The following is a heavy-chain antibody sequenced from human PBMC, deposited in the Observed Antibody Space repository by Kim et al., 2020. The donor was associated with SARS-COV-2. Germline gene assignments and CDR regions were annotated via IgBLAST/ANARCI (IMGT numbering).Heavy chain of an antibody. Sequence: GGSLRLSCAASGFTFSSYGMHWVRQAPGKGLEWVAVIWYDGSNKYYADSVKGRFTISKDNSKNTLYLQMNSLRAEDTAVYYCAKDRGDDTENNYYYYGMDVWGQGTTVTVSS. CDR1: GFTFSSYG. D-gene: IGHD3-10*01. CDR2: IWYDGSNK. J-gene: IGHJ6*02. CDR3: AKDRGDDTENNYYYYGMDV. V-gene: IGHV3-33*06.